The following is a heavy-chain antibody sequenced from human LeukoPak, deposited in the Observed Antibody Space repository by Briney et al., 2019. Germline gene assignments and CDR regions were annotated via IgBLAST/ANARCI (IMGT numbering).Heavy chain of an antibody. V-gene: IGHV6-1*01. CDR1: GDSVSRNTAG. J-gene: IGHJ4*02. CDR3: ARHRVHSSSWLSVSYYFDY. Sequence: SQTLSLTCAISGDSVSRNTAGWNWIRQSPSRGLEWLGRTYYRSKWYNDYAVSVKSRITINPDTSKNQFSLQLNSVTPEDTAVYYCARHRVHSSSWLSVSYYFDYWGQGTLVTVSS. D-gene: IGHD6-13*01. CDR2: TYYRSKWYN.